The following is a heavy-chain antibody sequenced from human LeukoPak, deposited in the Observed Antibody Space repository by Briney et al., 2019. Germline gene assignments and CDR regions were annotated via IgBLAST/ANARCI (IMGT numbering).Heavy chain of an antibody. V-gene: IGHV3-23*01. J-gene: IGHJ4*02. CDR1: GFTFSSYA. Sequence: GGTLTLSYAASGFTFSSYAMSWVRQAPGQGLEWVSAISGSGGSTYYEDSVKGRFTISRDNSKNTLYLQMNSLRAEDTAVYYCAKDRMVYDILTALVDYWGQGTLVTVSS. CDR2: ISGSGGST. D-gene: IGHD3-9*01. CDR3: AKDRMVYDILTALVDY.